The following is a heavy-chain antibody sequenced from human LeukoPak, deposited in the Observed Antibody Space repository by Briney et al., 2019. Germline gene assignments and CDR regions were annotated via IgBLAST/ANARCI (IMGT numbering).Heavy chain of an antibody. Sequence: PGGSLRLSCAASGFTFSSYSMYWVRQAPGKGLEWVSSIRSSISYTYYADSVKGRFTISRDNAKNSLYLQMNSLTAEDTAVYYCARAKDDFCDYWGQGTLVTVSS. D-gene: IGHD3/OR15-3a*01. CDR2: IRSSISYT. J-gene: IGHJ4*02. CDR3: ARAKDDFCDY. V-gene: IGHV3-21*01. CDR1: GFTFSSYS.